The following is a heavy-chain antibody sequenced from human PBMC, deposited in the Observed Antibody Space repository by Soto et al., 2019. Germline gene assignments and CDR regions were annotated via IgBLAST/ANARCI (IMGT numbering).Heavy chain of an antibody. J-gene: IGHJ6*03. D-gene: IGHD2-2*01. CDR1: GFTFSSYG. V-gene: IGHV3-33*01. CDR2: IWYDGSNK. CDR3: ARDGKGWAMSDDYYYYYMDV. Sequence: GGSLRLSCAASGFTFSSYGMHWVRQGPGKGLEWVAVIWYDGSNKYYADSVKGRFTISRDRSKNTLYMQMNSLRAEDTAVYYCARDGKGWAMSDDYYYYYMDVWGKGTTVTVSS.